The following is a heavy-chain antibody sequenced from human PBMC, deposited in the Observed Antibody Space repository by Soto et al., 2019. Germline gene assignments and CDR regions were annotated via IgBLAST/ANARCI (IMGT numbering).Heavy chain of an antibody. J-gene: IGHJ4*02. D-gene: IGHD3-16*01. V-gene: IGHV4-30-2*01. CDR2: IYHSGRT. CDR1: GGSISTGDYS. Sequence: PSETLSLTCAVSGGSISTGDYSWSWIRQPPGKGLEWIGYIYHSGRTYYNPSLKSRVTISVDTSKNQFSLNLNSVTAADTAVYYCARAASISSLRGLGTTLRATADYWGQGTLVTVSS. CDR3: ARAASISSLRGLGTTLRATADY.